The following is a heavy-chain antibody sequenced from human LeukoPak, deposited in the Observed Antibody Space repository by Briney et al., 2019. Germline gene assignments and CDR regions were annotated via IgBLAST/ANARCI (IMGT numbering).Heavy chain of an antibody. D-gene: IGHD5-12*01. J-gene: IGHJ6*03. CDR3: ARAVATRSYYYYYYYMDV. Sequence: PSETLSLTCTVSGGSISSGSYYWSWIRQPAGKGLEWFGRIYTSGSTNYNPSLKSRVTISVDTSKNQFSLKLSSVTAADTAVYYCARAVATRSYYYYYYYMDVWGKGTTVTVSS. CDR2: IYTSGST. CDR1: GGSISSGSYY. V-gene: IGHV4-61*02.